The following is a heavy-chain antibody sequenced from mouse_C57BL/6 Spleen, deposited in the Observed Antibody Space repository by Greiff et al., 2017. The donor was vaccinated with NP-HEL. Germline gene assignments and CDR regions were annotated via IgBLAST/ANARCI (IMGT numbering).Heavy chain of an antibody. D-gene: IGHD1-1*01. J-gene: IGHJ4*01. Sequence: QVQLQQPGAELVRPGSSVKLSCKASGYTFTSYWMHWVKQRPIQGLEWIGNIDPSDSETHYNQKFKDKATLTVDKSSRSAYMQLSSLTSEDSAVYYCARRGYGSIYVDYAMDYWGQGTSVTVSS. CDR1: GYTFTSYW. CDR3: ARRGYGSIYVDYAMDY. CDR2: IDPSDSET. V-gene: IGHV1-52*01.